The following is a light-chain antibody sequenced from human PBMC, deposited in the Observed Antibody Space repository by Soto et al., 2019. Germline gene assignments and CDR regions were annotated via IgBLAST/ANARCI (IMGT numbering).Light chain of an antibody. V-gene: IGKV2-28*01. Sequence: DIVVTQSPLSLPVTPGEPASISCRSGQSLLHSNGDTFLAWYLQKPGQSPQILIYLGSNRASGAPERFSSSGSGTDFTQKISRVEAEDVGVYYCMQCLQTPYTFGQGTKLEIK. CDR2: LGS. J-gene: IGKJ2*01. CDR3: MQCLQTPYT. CDR1: QSLLHSNGDTF.